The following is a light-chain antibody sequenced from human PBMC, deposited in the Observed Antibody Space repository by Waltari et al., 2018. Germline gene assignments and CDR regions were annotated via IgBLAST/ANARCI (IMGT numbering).Light chain of an antibody. CDR1: QVINKD. CDR2: GSS. CDR3: RVLTTVNRVTVPWT. V-gene: IGKV1-16*01. Sequence: DIQMTQSPSSLSTSVGDRVTITCRASQVINKDLAWFQQKPGNAPKSLIHGSSRLQSGVPSRFSGSASGTDFTLTISSLQPDDFATYFNRVLTTVNRVTVPWTFGQGTKVEIK. J-gene: IGKJ1*01.